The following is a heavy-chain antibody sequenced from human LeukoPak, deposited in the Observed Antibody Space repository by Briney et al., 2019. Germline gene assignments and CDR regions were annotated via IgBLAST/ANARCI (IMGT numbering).Heavy chain of an antibody. Sequence: GAALQFSCRGSGCGFTSCWIGCVRQLPGKGLEWMGIIYPGDSGDSDTRYRPSFQGQVTISADKSISTAYLHWSSLKASDTAMYYCARYSAARPGDYWGQGILVTVSS. CDR1: GCGFTSCW. CDR2: IYPGDSGDSDT. D-gene: IGHD6-6*01. CDR3: ARYSAARPGDY. V-gene: IGHV5-51*01. J-gene: IGHJ4*02.